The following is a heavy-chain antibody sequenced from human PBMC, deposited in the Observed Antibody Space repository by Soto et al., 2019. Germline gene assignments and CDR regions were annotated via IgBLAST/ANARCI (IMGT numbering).Heavy chain of an antibody. J-gene: IGHJ3*02. Sequence: PGESLKISCKGSGYSFTSYWIGWVRQMPGKGLEWMGIIYPGDSDTRYSPSFQGQVTISADKSISTAYLQWSSRKASDTAMYYCARARRLSGAEDAFDIWGQGTMVTVSS. CDR3: ARARRLSGAEDAFDI. V-gene: IGHV5-51*01. CDR2: IYPGDSDT. CDR1: GYSFTSYW. D-gene: IGHD1-26*01.